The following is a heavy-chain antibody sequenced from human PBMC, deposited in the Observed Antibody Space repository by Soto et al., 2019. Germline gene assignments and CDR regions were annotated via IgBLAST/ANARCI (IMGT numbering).Heavy chain of an antibody. J-gene: IGHJ6*02. CDR2: ISHHSDYI. Sequence: EVQLVESGGGLVTFGGSLRLSCASSGFTFASYTMLWVRQAPGKGLEWAPSISHHSDYIYHADSVKGRFTVSRDNAKNSLVLEMTILSDEDTAVYYCARGGSAERQTDGDSYHYYPMDVWGQGTTVTVSS. D-gene: IGHD3-22*01. V-gene: IGHV3-21*02. CDR1: GFTFASYT. CDR3: ARGGSAERQTDGDSYHYYPMDV.